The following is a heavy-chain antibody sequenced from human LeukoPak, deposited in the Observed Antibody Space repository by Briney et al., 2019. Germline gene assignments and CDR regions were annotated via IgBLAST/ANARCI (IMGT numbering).Heavy chain of an antibody. J-gene: IGHJ6*03. CDR2: ISYDGSNK. CDR3: AKDAFGEYYYMDV. D-gene: IGHD3-10*01. CDR1: GFTFSSYG. V-gene: IGHV3-30*18. Sequence: PGGSLRLSCAASGFTFSSYGMHWVRQAPGKGLEWVAVISYDGSNKYYADSVKGRFTISRDNSKNMLYLQMNSLRAEDTAVYYCAKDAFGEYYYMDVWGKGTTVTVSS.